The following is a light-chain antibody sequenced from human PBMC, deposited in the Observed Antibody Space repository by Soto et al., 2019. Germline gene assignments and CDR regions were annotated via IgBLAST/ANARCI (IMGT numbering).Light chain of an antibody. CDR1: QSVNSNY. CDR3: QHYDGSPLT. J-gene: IGKJ2*01. CDR2: GVF. Sequence: ETVLTQSPGTVSLSPGERATLSCRTSQSVNSNYLAWYQQKPGQAPRLLIYGVFNRATGIPDRFSGSGSGTDFTLTISGLEPEDSAVYYCQHYDGSPLTFGQGTKVEIK. V-gene: IGKV3-20*01.